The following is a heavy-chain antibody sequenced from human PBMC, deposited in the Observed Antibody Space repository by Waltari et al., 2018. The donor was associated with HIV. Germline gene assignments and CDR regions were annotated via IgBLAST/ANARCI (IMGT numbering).Heavy chain of an antibody. CDR1: GGSISSSNYS. CDR3: ARHRRNDIGDY. D-gene: IGHD3-9*01. Sequence: QLQLQESGPGLVKPSETLSLTCTVSGGSISSSNYSWGWLRQPPGKGLELIGSIYYSGSPYYNPSLKSRVTISIDTSKNQFSLKLSSVTAADTAVYYCARHRRNDIGDYWGPGTLVTVS. CDR2: IYYSGSP. V-gene: IGHV4-39*01. J-gene: IGHJ4*02.